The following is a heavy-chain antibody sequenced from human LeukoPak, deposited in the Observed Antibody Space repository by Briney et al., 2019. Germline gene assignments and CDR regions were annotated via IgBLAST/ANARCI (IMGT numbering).Heavy chain of an antibody. CDR1: GGTFSSYA. J-gene: IGHJ4*02. CDR3: ATGYSSGPYYFDY. CDR2: IIPIFGTA. V-gene: IGHV1-69*05. Sequence: ASVKVSCKASGGTFSSYAISWVRQAPGQGLEWMGRIIPIFGTANYAQKFQGRVTITTDKSTSTAYMELSSLRSEDTAVYYCATGYSSGPYYFDYWGQGTLVTVSS. D-gene: IGHD6-19*01.